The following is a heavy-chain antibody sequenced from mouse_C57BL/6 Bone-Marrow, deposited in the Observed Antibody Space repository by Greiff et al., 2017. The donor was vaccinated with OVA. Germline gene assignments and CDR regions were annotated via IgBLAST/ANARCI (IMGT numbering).Heavy chain of an antibody. CDR2: IYPRSGNT. CDR1: GYTFTSYG. V-gene: IGHV1-81*01. D-gene: IGHD4-1*01. CDR3: ASPLTAYWYFDV. Sequence: VMLVESGAELARPGASVKLSCKASGYTFTSYGISWVKQRTGQGLEWIGEIYPRSGNTYYNEQFKGKATLTADKSSSTAYMELRSLTSEDSAVYFCASPLTAYWYFDVWGTGTTVTVSS. J-gene: IGHJ1*03.